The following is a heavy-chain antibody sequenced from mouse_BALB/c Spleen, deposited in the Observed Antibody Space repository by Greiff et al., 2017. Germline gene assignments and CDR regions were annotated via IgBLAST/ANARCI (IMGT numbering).Heavy chain of an antibody. V-gene: IGHV3-6*02. D-gene: IGHD1-1*01. Sequence: EVKLQESGPGLVKPSQSLSLTCSVTGYSITSGYYWNWIRQFPGNKLEWMGYISYDGSNNYNPSLKNRISITRDTSKNQFFLKLNSVTTEDTATYYCARDNYYGSSNVWFAYWGQGTLVTVSA. CDR3: ARDNYYGSSNVWFAY. CDR1: GYSITSGYY. CDR2: ISYDGSN. J-gene: IGHJ3*01.